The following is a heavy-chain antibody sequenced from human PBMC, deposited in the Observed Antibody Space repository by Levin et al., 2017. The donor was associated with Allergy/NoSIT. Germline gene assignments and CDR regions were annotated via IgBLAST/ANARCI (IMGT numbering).Heavy chain of an antibody. Sequence: GGSLRLSCVASGFNFTEYYMTWIRQAPGQRLQWTSHISPTSRTTYYDDSVRGRFSISRDNTKRSLYLQMDGLTVEDTAVYYCARESRAAAGVLDFWGQGILVTVSS. J-gene: IGHJ4*02. CDR3: ARESRAAAGVLDF. V-gene: IGHV3-11*01. D-gene: IGHD6-13*01. CDR2: ISPTSRTT. CDR1: GFNFTEYY.